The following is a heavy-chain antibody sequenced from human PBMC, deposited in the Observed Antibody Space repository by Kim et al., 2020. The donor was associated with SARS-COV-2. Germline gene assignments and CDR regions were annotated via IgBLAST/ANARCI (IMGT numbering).Heavy chain of an antibody. J-gene: IGHJ4*02. CDR2: ISGSGTTL. CDR1: GFTFSDYY. Sequence: GGSLRLSCTASGFTFSDYYMSWIRQAPGKGLEWVSYISGSGTTLYYANSVKGRFTISRDNAKKSLYLQMNSLRAEDTAVYYCARDASARNTDWYLDAYWGQGTLVTVSS. D-gene: IGHD3-9*01. V-gene: IGHV3-11*04. CDR3: ARDASARNTDWYLDAY.